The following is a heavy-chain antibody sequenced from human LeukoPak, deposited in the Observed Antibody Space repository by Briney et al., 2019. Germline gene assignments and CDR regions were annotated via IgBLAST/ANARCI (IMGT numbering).Heavy chain of an antibody. CDR1: GYTFTSYG. J-gene: IGHJ4*02. CDR2: SPYNGNT. V-gene: IGHV1-18*01. CDR3: ARGGSSGWRTPNDDY. Sequence: VASVKVSCKASGYTFTSYGISWVRQAPGQGLEWMGWSPYNGNTNYAQKLQGRVTMTTDTSTSTAYMELRSLRSDDTAVYYCARGGSSGWRTPNDDYWGQGTLVTVSS. D-gene: IGHD6-19*01.